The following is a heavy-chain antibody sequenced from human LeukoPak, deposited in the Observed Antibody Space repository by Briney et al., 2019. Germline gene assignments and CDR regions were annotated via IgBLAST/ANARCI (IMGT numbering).Heavy chain of an antibody. D-gene: IGHD3-22*01. J-gene: IGHJ3*02. CDR2: VHYSGST. CDR1: GGSISTYY. CDR3: ARGSGTYYAGAFGI. Sequence: SETLSLTCSVSGGSISTYYWNWIRQPPGKGLERIGYVHYSGSTFYNPSLKSRVTTSVDASKNQFSLKLSSVTAADTAVYYCARGSGTYYAGAFGIWGQGTLVTVSS. V-gene: IGHV4-59*01.